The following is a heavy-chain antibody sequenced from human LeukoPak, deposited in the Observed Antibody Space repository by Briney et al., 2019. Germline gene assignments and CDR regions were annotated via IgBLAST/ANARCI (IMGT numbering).Heavy chain of an antibody. CDR3: AKKTSGYFPFDY. Sequence: PGGSLRLSCAASGFTFSSYSMNWVRQAPGQGLEWVSIISGGSDTTYYADSVKGRFTISRDNSMNALYLQMNSLRAEDTAVYYCAKKTSGYFPFDYWGQGTLVTVSS. CDR1: GFTFSSYS. CDR2: ISGGSDTT. V-gene: IGHV3-23*01. J-gene: IGHJ4*02. D-gene: IGHD5-12*01.